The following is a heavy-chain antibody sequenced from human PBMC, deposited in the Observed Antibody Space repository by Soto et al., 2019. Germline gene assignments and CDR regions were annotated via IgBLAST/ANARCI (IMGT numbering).Heavy chain of an antibody. CDR1: GVICGRYD. D-gene: IGHD2-8*02. V-gene: IGHV3-23*01. J-gene: IGHJ3*02. CDR2: ILVDGRT. Sequence: GESLTITCAAAGVICGRYDMRWVRQAPGKGLEWVSTILVDGRTFYVDSVKGRFTISRDSSQNTVYLQMNSLTAGDTALYYCAKATATGGGAFDICGQGTMVTVSS. CDR3: AKATATGGGAFDI.